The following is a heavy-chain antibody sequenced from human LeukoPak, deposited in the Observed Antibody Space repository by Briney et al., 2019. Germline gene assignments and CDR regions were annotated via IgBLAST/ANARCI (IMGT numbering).Heavy chain of an antibody. D-gene: IGHD6-25*01. CDR3: ARKRPWGLSRYFDY. CDR1: GGSFSGYY. J-gene: IGHJ4*02. Sequence: SETLSLTCAVYGGSFSGYYWSWIRQPAGKGLEWIGRIYTSGSANYNPSLKSRVTISLDTSKNQFSLKLSSVTAADTAVYYCARKRPWGLSRYFDYWGQGTLVTVSS. V-gene: IGHV4-59*10. CDR2: IYTSGSA.